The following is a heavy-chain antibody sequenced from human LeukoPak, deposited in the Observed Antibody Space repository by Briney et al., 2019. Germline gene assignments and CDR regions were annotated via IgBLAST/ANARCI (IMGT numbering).Heavy chain of an antibody. V-gene: IGHV4-39*01. D-gene: IGHD3-3*01. Sequence: SETLSLTCTVSGGSISSSSYYWGWIRQPPGKGLEWIGSIYYSGSTYYNPSLKSRVTIAVDTSKNQFSLKLSSVTAADTAVYYCARLHYDFWSGSTYYMDVWAKGTTVTVSS. CDR2: IYYSGST. CDR3: ARLHYDFWSGSTYYMDV. CDR1: GGSISSSSYY. J-gene: IGHJ6*03.